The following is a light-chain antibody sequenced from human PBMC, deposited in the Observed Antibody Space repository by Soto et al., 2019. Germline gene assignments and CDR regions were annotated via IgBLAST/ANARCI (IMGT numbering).Light chain of an antibody. CDR3: KKYGRSLT. CDR1: QSVSSSY. V-gene: IGKV3-20*01. J-gene: IGKJ1*01. CDR2: GAS. Sequence: EIVLTQSPDTVSLSPGERATLSCRASQSVSSSYLSWYQQQPGQAPRLLIYGASSRATVIPDSFSGSGSGTHFTLSLSRLEPEDFAFYYYKKYGRSLTFGQGTKVEI.